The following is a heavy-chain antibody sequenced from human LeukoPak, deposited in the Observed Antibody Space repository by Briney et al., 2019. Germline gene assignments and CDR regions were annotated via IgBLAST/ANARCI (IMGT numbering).Heavy chain of an antibody. CDR2: ISYDGSNK. J-gene: IGHJ4*02. D-gene: IGHD3-22*01. CDR3: AKGLGPITMTVVVTNVS. V-gene: IGHV3-30*18. Sequence: GGSLRLSCAASGFTFSSYGMHWVRQAPGKGLEWVAVISYDGSNKYYADSVKGRFTISRDNSKNTLYLQMNSLRAEDTAVYYCAKGLGPITMTVVVTNVSWGQGTLVTVSS. CDR1: GFTFSSYG.